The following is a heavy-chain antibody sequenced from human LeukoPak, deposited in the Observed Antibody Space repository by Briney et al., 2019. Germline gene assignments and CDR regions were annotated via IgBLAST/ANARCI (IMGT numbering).Heavy chain of an antibody. D-gene: IGHD3-22*01. CDR3: ASWPTSAYYATRVEY. J-gene: IGHJ4*02. Sequence: PSETLSLTCAVSGGSISSSNWWSWIRQAPGQGLEWIGYVGSIGNTNYNPSLKSRVTVSADMSKKQFFLNLNSMTAADTAIYYCASWPTSAYYATRVEYWGQGTLVTVSS. CDR1: GGSISSSNW. CDR2: VGSIGNT. V-gene: IGHV4/OR15-8*02.